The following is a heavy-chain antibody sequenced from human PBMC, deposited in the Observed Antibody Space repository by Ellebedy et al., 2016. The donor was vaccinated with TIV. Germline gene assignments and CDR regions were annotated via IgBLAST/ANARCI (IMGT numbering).Heavy chain of an antibody. CDR1: GASISSNHW. Sequence: SETLSLXXTVSGASISSNHWCSWLRQPPGKGLEWIGEINHSGHTNYNSSLKSRVTISIDRSKTQFSLTLSSVTAADTAVYYCARDRRTGPSSPPDGIDTWGQGTMVTVSS. CDR2: INHSGHT. CDR3: ARDRRTGPSSPPDGIDT. V-gene: IGHV4-4*02. D-gene: IGHD1-1*01. J-gene: IGHJ3*02.